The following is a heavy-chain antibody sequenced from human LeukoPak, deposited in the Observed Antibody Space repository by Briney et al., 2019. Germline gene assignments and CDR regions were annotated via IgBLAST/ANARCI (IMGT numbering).Heavy chain of an antibody. V-gene: IGHV3-23*01. CDR3: AMPGVYCGGDCYGAFDI. CDR1: GFTFSSYA. D-gene: IGHD2-21*01. Sequence: GGSLRLSCAASGFTFSSYAMSWVRQAPGKGLEWVSAISGSGGSTYYADSVKGRFTISRDNSKNTLYLQMNSLRAEDTAVYYCAMPGVYCGGDCYGAFDIWGQGTMVTVSS. J-gene: IGHJ3*02. CDR2: ISGSGGST.